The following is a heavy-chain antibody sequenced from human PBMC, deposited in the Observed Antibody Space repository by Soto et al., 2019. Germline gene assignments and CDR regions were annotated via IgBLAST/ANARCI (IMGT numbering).Heavy chain of an antibody. CDR1: RGSISSSGHY. V-gene: IGHV4-39*01. Sequence: KTSETLSLTCTVSRGSISSSGHYWGWIRQPPGKGLEWIGSIYYSGSTYYNPSLKSRVTISVDTSKNQFSLKLSSVTAADTAVYHCARSLIAVVASYWFDPWGQGTLVTVSS. J-gene: IGHJ5*02. CDR3: ARSLIAVVASYWFDP. CDR2: IYYSGST. D-gene: IGHD3-22*01.